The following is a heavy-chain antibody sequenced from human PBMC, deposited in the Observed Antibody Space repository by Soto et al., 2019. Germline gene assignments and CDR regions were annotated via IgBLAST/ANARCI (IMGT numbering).Heavy chain of an antibody. CDR1: GGSISSSSYY. V-gene: IGHV4-39*01. CDR2: IYYSGNT. CDR3: AWNPRYFSYYHYMYV. Sequence: QLQLQESGPGLVKPSETLSLTCTVSGGSISSSSYYWGWIRQPPGKGLEWIGTIYYSGNTYYNPSRKTRVSISVDTSKIQVSLKVSSVTAADTAVYYCAWNPRYFSYYHYMYVWGKGTTVTVSS. J-gene: IGHJ6*03. D-gene: IGHD3-9*01.